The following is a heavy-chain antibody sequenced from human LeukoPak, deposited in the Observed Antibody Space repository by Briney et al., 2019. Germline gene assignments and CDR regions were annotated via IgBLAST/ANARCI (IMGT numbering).Heavy chain of an antibody. D-gene: IGHD6-13*01. Sequence: ASVTVSCRASGYTFTAYWMHWVRQAPGQGLEWMGWINPKNGATFYAQKFQGRFTMTTDTSTSTGYMELKMLTSDDSAVYYCASPLSIAGAYWGQGTLVTVFS. V-gene: IGHV1-2*02. CDR1: GYTFTAYW. CDR3: ASPLSIAGAY. J-gene: IGHJ4*02. CDR2: INPKNGAT.